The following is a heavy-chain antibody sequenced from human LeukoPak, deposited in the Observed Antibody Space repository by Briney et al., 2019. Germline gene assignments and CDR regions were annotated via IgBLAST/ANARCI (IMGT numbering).Heavy chain of an antibody. CDR3: ARPDSSSWYGY. CDR1: GFTFSSYA. Sequence: GGSLRLSCAASGFTFSSYAMSWVRQAPGKGLEWVSSISSSSSYIYYADSVKGRFTISRDNAKNSLYLQMNSLRAGDTAVYYCARPDSSSWYGYWGQGTLVTVSS. J-gene: IGHJ4*02. D-gene: IGHD6-13*01. V-gene: IGHV3-21*01. CDR2: ISSSSSYI.